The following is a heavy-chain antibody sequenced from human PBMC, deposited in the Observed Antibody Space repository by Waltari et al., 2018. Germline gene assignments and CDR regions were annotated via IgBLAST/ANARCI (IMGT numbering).Heavy chain of an antibody. Sequence: EVQLVESGGGLVQPGGSLRLSCAASGFTFSSYEMNWVRQAPGKGLEWVSYISSSGSTIYYADSVKVRFTISRDNAKNSLYLQMNSLRAEDTAVYYCASPYYYDSSGYLNDAFDIWGQGTMVTVSS. CDR3: ASPYYYDSSGYLNDAFDI. CDR1: GFTFSSYE. D-gene: IGHD3-22*01. V-gene: IGHV3-48*03. CDR2: ISSSGSTI. J-gene: IGHJ3*02.